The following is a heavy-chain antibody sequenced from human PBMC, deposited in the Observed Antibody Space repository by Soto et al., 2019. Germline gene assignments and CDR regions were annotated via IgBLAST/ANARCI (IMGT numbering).Heavy chain of an antibody. CDR3: ARVYCSGGSCYSNYYYYYYMDV. CDR2: IYYSGST. J-gene: IGHJ6*03. V-gene: IGHV4-31*03. Sequence: SETLSLTCTVSGGSISSGGYYWSWIRQHPGKGLEWIGYIYYSGSTYYNPSLKSRVTISVDTSKNQFSLKLSSVTAADTAVYYCARVYCSGGSCYSNYYYYYYMDVWGKGTTVTVSS. CDR1: GGSISSGGYY. D-gene: IGHD2-15*01.